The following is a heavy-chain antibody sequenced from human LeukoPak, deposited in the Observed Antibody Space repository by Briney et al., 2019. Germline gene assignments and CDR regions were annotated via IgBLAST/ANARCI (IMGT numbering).Heavy chain of an antibody. CDR1: GGSISSYY. V-gene: IGHV4-59*12. D-gene: IGHD6-19*01. CDR3: ARPKRGRQWLARGRPYYFDY. Sequence: SETLSLTCTVSGGSISSYYWSWIRQPPGKGLEWIGDIYYSGSTNYNPSLKSRISISVDTSKNQFSLKLSSVTAADTAVYYCARPKRGRQWLARGRPYYFDYWGQGTLVTVSS. J-gene: IGHJ4*02. CDR2: IYYSGST.